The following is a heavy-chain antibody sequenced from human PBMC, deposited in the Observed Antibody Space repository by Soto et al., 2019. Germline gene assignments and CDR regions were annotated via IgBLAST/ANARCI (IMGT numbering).Heavy chain of an antibody. J-gene: IGHJ4*02. Sequence: VASVTVSCKASGYTFTSYYMHWVRQAPGQGLEWMGIINPSGGSTSYAQKFQGRVTMTRDTSTSTVYMELSSLRSEDTAVYYCARDLNSGWYDYWGQGTLVTVSS. V-gene: IGHV1-46*03. CDR1: GYTFTSYY. CDR3: ARDLNSGWYDY. D-gene: IGHD6-19*01. CDR2: INPSGGST.